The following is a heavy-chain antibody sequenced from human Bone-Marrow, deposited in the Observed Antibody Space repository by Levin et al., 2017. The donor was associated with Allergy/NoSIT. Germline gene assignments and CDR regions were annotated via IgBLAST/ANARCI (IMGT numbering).Heavy chain of an antibody. CDR3: ARDAAIGSGYHFAPLVYNWFDP. D-gene: IGHD5-12*01. CDR1: GFTFSNYY. Sequence: PSETLSLTCAASGFTFSNYYMSWIRQAPGKGLEWVSYITSSGYAKYYADSVKGRFTISRDNSMNSLYLQMSSLSAEDTAVYYCARDAAIGSGYHFAPLVYNWFDPWGPGTLVTVSS. CDR2: ITSSGYAK. J-gene: IGHJ5*02. V-gene: IGHV3-11*01.